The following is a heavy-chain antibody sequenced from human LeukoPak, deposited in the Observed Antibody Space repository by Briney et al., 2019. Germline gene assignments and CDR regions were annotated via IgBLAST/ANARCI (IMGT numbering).Heavy chain of an antibody. V-gene: IGHV3-23*01. D-gene: IGHD4-23*01. CDR2: MSGRCDGP. CDR3: AKDPLNYGGHYFDN. J-gene: IGHJ4*02. Sequence: GGSLRLSCAACGFIFRSYSMQWVRHAPGKGREGVSSMSGRCDGPYYADSVEGGFTTSRENYKSTVYVKINNVRAEDAAVYYCAKDPLNYGGHYFDNWGQGTRVTVSS. CDR1: GFIFRSYS.